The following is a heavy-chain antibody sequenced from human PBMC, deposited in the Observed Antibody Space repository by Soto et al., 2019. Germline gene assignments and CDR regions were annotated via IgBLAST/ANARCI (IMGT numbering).Heavy chain of an antibody. CDR3: ARIQAGAAANLPCDY. CDR2: ITGGGGST. V-gene: IGHV3-23*01. J-gene: IGHJ4*02. Sequence: GGSLRLSCAASGFTFSSYAMRWVRQAPGKGLEWVSSITGGGGSTYYADSVKGRFTISRDNSKNTLYLQMNSLGADDTAVYYCARIQAGAAANLPCDYWGQGTLVTVST. D-gene: IGHD6-25*01. CDR1: GFTFSSYA.